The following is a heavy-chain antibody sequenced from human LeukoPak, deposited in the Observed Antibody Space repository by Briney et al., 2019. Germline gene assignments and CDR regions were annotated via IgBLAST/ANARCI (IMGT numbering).Heavy chain of an antibody. V-gene: IGHV3-48*01. CDR3: ARAVGPFDI. J-gene: IGHJ3*02. Sequence: GGSLRLSCAASGFTFSSYSMNWVRQAPGKGLEWVSYISSSSSTIYYADSVKGRFTISRDNSKNTLYLQMNSLRAEDTAVYYCARAVGPFDIWGQGTIVIVSS. CDR2: ISSSSSTI. CDR1: GFTFSSYS.